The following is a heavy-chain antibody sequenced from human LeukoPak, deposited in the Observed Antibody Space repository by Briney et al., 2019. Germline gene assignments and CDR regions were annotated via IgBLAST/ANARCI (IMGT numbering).Heavy chain of an antibody. CDR2: INHSGST. D-gene: IGHD5-12*01. CDR1: GGSISSYY. CDR3: ARGKKGRDIVGPRLNNWFDP. J-gene: IGHJ5*02. V-gene: IGHV4-34*01. Sequence: KPSETLSLTCTVSGGSISSYYWSWIRQPPGKGLEWMGEINHSGSTNYNPSLKSRVTISVDTSKNQFSLKLSSVTAADTAVYYCARGKKGRDIVGPRLNNWFDPWGQGTLVTVSS.